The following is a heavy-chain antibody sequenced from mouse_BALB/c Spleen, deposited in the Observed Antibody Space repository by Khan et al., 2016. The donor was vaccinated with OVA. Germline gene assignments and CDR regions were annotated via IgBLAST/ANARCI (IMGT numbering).Heavy chain of an antibody. CDR1: GFSLTNYG. V-gene: IGHV2-9*02. D-gene: IGHD2-1*01. CDR3: ATLYGNEPY. CDR2: LWAGGST. Sequence: QVQLKESGPGLVAPSQSLSITCTVSGFSLTNYGVHWLRQPPGKGLEWLGVLWAGGSTNYNSALMSRLSISKDNSKGQDFLKMNSLQTDYTAMYYCATLYGNEPYWGQGTLVTVSA. J-gene: IGHJ3*01.